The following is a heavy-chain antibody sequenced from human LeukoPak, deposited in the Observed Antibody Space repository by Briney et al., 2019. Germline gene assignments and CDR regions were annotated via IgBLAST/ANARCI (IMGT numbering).Heavy chain of an antibody. J-gene: IGHJ6*03. Sequence: SETLSLTCTVSGGSISSYYWSWIRQPPGKGLEWIGYMYYSGSTNYNPSLKSRVTISVDTSKNQFSLKLSSVTAADTAVYYCALVAATLTNYYYYYMDVWGKGTTVTVSS. CDR3: ALVAATLTNYYYYYMDV. D-gene: IGHD2-15*01. V-gene: IGHV4-59*01. CDR2: MYYSGST. CDR1: GGSISSYY.